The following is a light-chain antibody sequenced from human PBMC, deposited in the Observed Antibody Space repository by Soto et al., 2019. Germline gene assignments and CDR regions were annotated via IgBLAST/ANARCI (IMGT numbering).Light chain of an antibody. Sequence: IHMTQSPSSLSASVGDRVTITCRASQRITTYLNWYQQKPGKAPKLLISTAATLQGGVPSRFSGSGSGTDFTLTITTLQPEDFATYFCQQRYSTPYTFGQGTTLEIK. V-gene: IGKV1-39*01. CDR2: TAA. CDR3: QQRYSTPYT. J-gene: IGKJ2*01. CDR1: QRITTY.